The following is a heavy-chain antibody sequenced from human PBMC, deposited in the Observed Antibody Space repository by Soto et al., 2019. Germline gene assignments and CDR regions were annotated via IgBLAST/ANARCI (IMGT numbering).Heavy chain of an antibody. CDR1: GFTFSKAW. J-gene: IGHJ4*01. CDR2: FKSIRDGGTT. D-gene: IGHD1-26*01. CDR3: TTDRSVGGTSPHFDN. V-gene: IGHV3-15*01. Sequence: EVQLVESGGGLVEPGGSLRLSCAASGFTFSKAWMSWVRQAPGKGLEYVGRFKSIRDGGTTDHAAPVKGRFTISRDDSKNTLYLQMNSLKTEDTAVYYCTTDRSVGGTSPHFDNWRHGTRVTVSS.